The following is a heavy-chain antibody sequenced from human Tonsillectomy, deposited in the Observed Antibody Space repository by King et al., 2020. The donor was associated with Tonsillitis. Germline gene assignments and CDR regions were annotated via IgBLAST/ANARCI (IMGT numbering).Heavy chain of an antibody. J-gene: IGHJ3*02. CDR1: GYTFTGYY. D-gene: IGHD6-13*01. CDR2: INPNSGGT. Sequence: QLVQSGAEVKKPGASVKVSCKAAGYTFTGYYMHWVRQAPGQGLEWMGWINPNSGGTNYAKKFQGRVTMTRDTTISTAYMELSRLRSDDTAVYYCAREPYSSSWDDAFDIWGQGTMVTVSS. CDR3: AREPYSSSWDDAFDI. V-gene: IGHV1-2*02.